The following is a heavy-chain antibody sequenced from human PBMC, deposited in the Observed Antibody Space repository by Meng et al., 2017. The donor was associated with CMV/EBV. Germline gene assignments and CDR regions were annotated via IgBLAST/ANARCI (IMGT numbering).Heavy chain of an antibody. D-gene: IGHD6-13*01. J-gene: IGHJ5*02. CDR1: GFTFSSYA. CDR2: ISCDGSSK. CDR3: ARERVTAAAGVGWFDP. Sequence: SLKFSCAASGFTFSSYAMHWVRQAPGKGLEWVSVISCDGSSKYYADSVKGRFTISRDNSKTTRYLQMNSLRAEDTAVYYCARERVTAAAGVGWFDPWGQGTLVTVSS. V-gene: IGHV3-30*04.